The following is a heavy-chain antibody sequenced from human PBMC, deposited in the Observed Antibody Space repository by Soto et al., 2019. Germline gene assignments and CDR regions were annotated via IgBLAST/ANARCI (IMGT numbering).Heavy chain of an antibody. CDR1: GFNFNTYY. CDR2: INRDGSST. Sequence: RRLSCAASGFNFNTYYMYWVRQAPGKGLVWVSRINRDGSSTSYADSVKGRFTISRDNAKNTLYLQMNSLRAEDTAVYHCVRVGYQLPFYDYWGQGTLVTVSS. D-gene: IGHD2-2*01. J-gene: IGHJ4*02. CDR3: VRVGYQLPFYDY. V-gene: IGHV3-74*01.